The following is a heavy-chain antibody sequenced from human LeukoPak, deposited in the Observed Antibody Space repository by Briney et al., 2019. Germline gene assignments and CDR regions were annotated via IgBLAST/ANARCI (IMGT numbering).Heavy chain of an antibody. Sequence: ASVKVSYTASGYIFTGYYMHWVRQAPGQGLEWMGWINPNSGGTNYAHKFQGRVTMTRDTSISTAYMELSRPRSDDTAVYYCARDRPPQLVRPFDYWGQGTLVTVSS. D-gene: IGHD6-13*01. CDR2: INPNSGGT. CDR3: ARDRPPQLVRPFDY. J-gene: IGHJ4*02. V-gene: IGHV1-2*07. CDR1: GYIFTGYY.